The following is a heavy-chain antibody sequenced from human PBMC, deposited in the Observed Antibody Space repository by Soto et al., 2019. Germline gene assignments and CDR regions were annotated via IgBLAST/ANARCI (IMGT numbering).Heavy chain of an antibody. CDR3: ARASGYSYGYDDFFDN. V-gene: IGHV4-59*01. J-gene: IGHJ4*01. D-gene: IGHD5-18*01. Sequence: QVQLQESGPGLVKPSETLSLTCTVSGGSINGYYWTWLRQPPTNGLEWIGYFHFSGSTKYNPSLESRLTISADTSKNQISLTLSSVTAADTAVYYCARASGYSYGYDDFFDNWGQGTLANVSS. CDR2: FHFSGST. CDR1: GGSINGYY.